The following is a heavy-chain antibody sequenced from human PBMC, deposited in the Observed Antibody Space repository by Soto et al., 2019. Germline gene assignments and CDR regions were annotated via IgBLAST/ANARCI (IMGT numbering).Heavy chain of an antibody. D-gene: IGHD2-2*01. CDR1: GDSVSSNSAA. J-gene: IGHJ6*03. CDR3: ARGGGCSSTSCYAGDYYYYYMDV. V-gene: IGHV6-1*01. CDR2: TYYRSKWYN. Sequence: PSQTLSLTCAISGDSVSSNSAAWNWIRQSPSRGLEWLGRTYYRSKWYNDYAVSVKSRITINPDTSKNQFSLQLNSVTPEDTAVYYCARGGGCSSTSCYAGDYYYYYMDVWGKAPTVTVSS.